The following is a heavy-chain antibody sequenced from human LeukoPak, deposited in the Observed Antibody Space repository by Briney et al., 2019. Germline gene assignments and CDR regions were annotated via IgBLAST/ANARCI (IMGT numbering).Heavy chain of an antibody. CDR1: GFTFSSYS. CDR3: ARGDRYYYYMDV. CDR2: ISSSSSSI. D-gene: IGHD2-21*02. J-gene: IGHJ6*03. V-gene: IGHV3-48*01. Sequence: GGSLRLSCAASGFTFSSYSMNWVRQAPGKGLEWASYISSSSSSIYYADSVKGRFTISRDNAKNSLYLQMSSLRAEDTAVYYCARGDRYYYYMDVWGKGTTVTVSS.